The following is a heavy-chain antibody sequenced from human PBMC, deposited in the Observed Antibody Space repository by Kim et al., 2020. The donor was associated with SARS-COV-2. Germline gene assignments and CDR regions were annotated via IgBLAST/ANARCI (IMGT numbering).Heavy chain of an antibody. Sequence: FTISRDNSKNTLYLQMNSLRAEDTAVYYCAKEQGCSSTSCYSFQPGGFDLWGRGTLVTVSS. V-gene: IGHV3-30*02. CDR3: AKEQGCSSTSCYSFQPGGFDL. J-gene: IGHJ2*01. D-gene: IGHD2-2*01.